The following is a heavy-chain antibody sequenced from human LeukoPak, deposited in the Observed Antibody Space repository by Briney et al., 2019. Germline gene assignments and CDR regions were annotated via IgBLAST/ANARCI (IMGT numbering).Heavy chain of an antibody. J-gene: IGHJ4*02. Sequence: GRSLRLSCAASGFTFSTYAMHWVRQAPGKGLEWVSYISSSGSTIYYADSVKGRFTISRDNAKNSLYLQMNSLRAEDTAVYYCARDGCSGGSCWFGYWGQGTLVTVSS. D-gene: IGHD2-15*01. CDR1: GFTFSTYA. V-gene: IGHV3-48*03. CDR2: ISSSGSTI. CDR3: ARDGCSGGSCWFGY.